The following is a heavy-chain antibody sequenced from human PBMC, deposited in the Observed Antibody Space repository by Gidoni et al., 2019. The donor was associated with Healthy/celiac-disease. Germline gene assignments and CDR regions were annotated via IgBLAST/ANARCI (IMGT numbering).Heavy chain of an antibody. D-gene: IGHD3-9*01. J-gene: IGHJ5*02. CDR3: ERLVVIPALGFDP. V-gene: IGHV4-61*02. Sequence: QVQLQESGPGLVKPSQTLSLTCTVSGGSISRGSYYWSWLRQPAGKGLEWIVRIYTSGSTNYNPSLKSRVTISVDTSKNQFSLKLSSVTAADTAVDYCERLVVIPALGFDPWGQGTLVTVSS. CDR2: IYTSGST. CDR1: GGSISRGSYY.